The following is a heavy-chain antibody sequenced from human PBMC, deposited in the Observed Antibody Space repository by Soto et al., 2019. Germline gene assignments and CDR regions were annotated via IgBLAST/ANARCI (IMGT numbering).Heavy chain of an antibody. CDR3: AKGRYCRGGSCYSFDY. CDR2: ISWNSGSI. CDR1: GFTFDDYA. D-gene: IGHD2-15*01. J-gene: IGHJ4*02. Sequence: GGSLRLSCAASGFTFDDYAMHWVRQAPGKGLEWVSGISWNSGSIGYADSVKGRFTISRDNAKNSLYLQMNSLRAEDTALYYCAKGRYCRGGSCYSFDYWGQGTLVTVSS. V-gene: IGHV3-9*01.